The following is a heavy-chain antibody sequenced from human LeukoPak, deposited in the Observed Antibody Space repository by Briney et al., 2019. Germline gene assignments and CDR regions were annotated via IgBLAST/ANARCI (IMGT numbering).Heavy chain of an antibody. Sequence: GGSLRLSCAASGFTFSSYEMNWVRQAPGKGLEWVLYISSSGSTIYNADSVKGRFTISRDNAKNSLYLQMNSLRAEDTAVYYCARERGYSGYDYFIDSPSDYWGQGTLVTVSS. CDR1: GFTFSSYE. CDR3: ARERGYSGYDYFIDSPSDY. J-gene: IGHJ4*02. D-gene: IGHD5-12*01. CDR2: ISSSGSTI. V-gene: IGHV3-48*03.